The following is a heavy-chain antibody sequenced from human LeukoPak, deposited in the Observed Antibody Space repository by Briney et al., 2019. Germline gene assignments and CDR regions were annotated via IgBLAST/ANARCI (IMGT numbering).Heavy chain of an antibody. J-gene: IGHJ5*02. D-gene: IGHD3-3*01. CDR3: AKAIYDFWSVPNWFDR. V-gene: IGHV3-23*01. CDR1: GFTFSSYA. Sequence: PGGSLRLSCAASGFTFSSYALSWVRQAPGKGLEWVSAISGSGGSTYYADSVKGRFTISRANSKNTLYLQMNSLRAEDTAVYYCAKAIYDFWSVPNWFDRWGQGTLVTVSS. CDR2: ISGSGGST.